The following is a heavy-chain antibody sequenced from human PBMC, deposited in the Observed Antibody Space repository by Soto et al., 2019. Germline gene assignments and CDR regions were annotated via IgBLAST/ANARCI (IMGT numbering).Heavy chain of an antibody. D-gene: IGHD3-16*01. CDR3: ARDPALGGPFDY. CDR2: ISAHNGNT. CDR1: GYTFTSYG. V-gene: IGHV1-18*01. Sequence: ASVKVSCKASGYTFTSYGISWVRHAPGQGLEWMGWISAHNGNTNYAQKLQGRVTMTTDTSTSTAYMELRSLRSDDTAVYYCARDPALGGPFDYWGQGTLVNRLL. J-gene: IGHJ4*02.